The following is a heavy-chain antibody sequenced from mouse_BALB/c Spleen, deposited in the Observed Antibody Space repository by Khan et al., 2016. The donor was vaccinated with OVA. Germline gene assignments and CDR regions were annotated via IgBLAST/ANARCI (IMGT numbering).Heavy chain of an antibody. V-gene: IGHV2-6-7*01. J-gene: IGHJ3*01. D-gene: IGHD1-2*01. CDR2: IWGDGST. Sequence: QVQLKESGPGLVAPSQSLSITCTVSGFSLTGYGVNWVRQSPGKGLEWLGMIWGDGSTDYNSALKSRLNINKDNSKSQVFLKMNSLQTDDSARYYCARELRLGGFAYWGQGTLVTVSA. CDR1: GFSLTGYG. CDR3: ARELRLGGFAY.